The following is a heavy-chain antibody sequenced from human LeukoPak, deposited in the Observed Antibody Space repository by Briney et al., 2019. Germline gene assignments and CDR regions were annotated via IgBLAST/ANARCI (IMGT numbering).Heavy chain of an antibody. J-gene: IGHJ5*02. CDR2: ISSNGGST. D-gene: IGHD6-19*01. CDR3: AKQPGSSGWYTHNWFDP. Sequence: PGGSLSLSCAASGFTFSSYAMHWVRQAPGKGLEYVSAISSNGGSTYYANSVKGRFTISRDNSKNTLYLQMNSLRAEDTAVYYCAKQPGSSGWYTHNWFDPWGQGTLVTVSS. V-gene: IGHV3-64*01. CDR1: GFTFSSYA.